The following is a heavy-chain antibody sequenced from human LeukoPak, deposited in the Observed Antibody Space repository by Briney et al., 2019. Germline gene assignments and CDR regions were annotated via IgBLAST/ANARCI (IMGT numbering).Heavy chain of an antibody. Sequence: SETLSLTCSVSGGSISLSYYYWGWIRQPPGKALEWIGSVYYSGTTSYNPSLKSRVTISVDMSKNHFSLRLSSVTAADTAMYYCARQAMVRGVAMGYFDYWGQGTLVTVSS. CDR2: VYYSGTT. J-gene: IGHJ4*02. CDR3: ARQAMVRGVAMGYFDY. CDR1: GGSISLSYYY. V-gene: IGHV4-39*07. D-gene: IGHD3-10*01.